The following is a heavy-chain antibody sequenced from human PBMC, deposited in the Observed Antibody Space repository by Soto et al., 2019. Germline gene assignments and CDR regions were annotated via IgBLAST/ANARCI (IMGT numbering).Heavy chain of an antibody. V-gene: IGHV3-33*01. Sequence: HPWGSRRLSCAASGFTFSSYGMHWVRQAPGKGLEVVAVIWHDGTNKYYAASVKGRFTISRDNSKNTLYLQMNSLSAEDTAVYYCARDRYYDTSGSQPAYWGQGILVTVSS. CDR1: GFTFSSYG. CDR3: ARDRYYDTSGSQPAY. D-gene: IGHD3-22*01. J-gene: IGHJ4*02. CDR2: IWHDGTNK.